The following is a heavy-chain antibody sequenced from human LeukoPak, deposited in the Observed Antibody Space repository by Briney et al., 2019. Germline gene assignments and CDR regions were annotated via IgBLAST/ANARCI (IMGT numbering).Heavy chain of an antibody. CDR3: ARLSTHGGFYYHFDS. V-gene: IGHV3-9*01. CDR2: ISWNSGHI. D-gene: IGHD3-22*01. Sequence: GGSLRLSCAASGFTFDDHGMHWVRQAPGKGLEWVSGISWNSGHIVYADSVKGRFTISRDNAKNSLYLEMSSLRAEDTALYYCARLSTHGGFYYHFDSWGQGTLVTVSS. J-gene: IGHJ4*02. CDR1: GFTFDDHG.